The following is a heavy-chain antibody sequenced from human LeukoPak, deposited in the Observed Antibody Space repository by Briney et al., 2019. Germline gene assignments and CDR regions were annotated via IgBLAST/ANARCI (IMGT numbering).Heavy chain of an antibody. CDR1: GDSINSYY. D-gene: IGHD3-10*01. V-gene: IGHV4-4*07. CDR2: IYTSGNT. CDR3: ASVKTYGSDAYDM. Sequence: SETLSLTCTVSGDSINSYYWNWIRQPAGKGLEWIGRIYTSGNTNYNPSLKSRVTMSIDMPRNQFSLTLTSLTAADTAVYYCASVKTYGSDAYDMWGQGTMVTVSS. J-gene: IGHJ3*02.